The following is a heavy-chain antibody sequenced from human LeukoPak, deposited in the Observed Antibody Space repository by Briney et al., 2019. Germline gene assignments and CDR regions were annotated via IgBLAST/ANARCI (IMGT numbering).Heavy chain of an antibody. D-gene: IGHD5-18*01. CDR3: ARARHTEPEDY. CDR2: IIPILGIA. Sequence: LVKVSRKASGGTFSSYTISWVRQAPGQGLEWMGRIIPILGIANYAQKFQGRVTITADKSTSTAYMELSSLRSEDTAVYYCARARHTEPEDYWGQGTLVTVSS. CDR1: GGTFSSYT. V-gene: IGHV1-69*02. J-gene: IGHJ4*02.